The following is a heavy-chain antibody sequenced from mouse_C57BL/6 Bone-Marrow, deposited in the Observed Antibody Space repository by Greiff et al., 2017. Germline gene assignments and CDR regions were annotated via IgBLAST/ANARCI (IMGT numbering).Heavy chain of an antibody. CDR2: IDPSDSYT. V-gene: IGHV1-59*01. D-gene: IGHD1-1*01. CDR3: IYYDFDY. Sequence: QVQLKQPGAELVRPGTSVKLSCKASGYTFTSYWMHWVKQRPGQGLEWIGVIDPSDSYTNYNQKFKGKATLTVDTSSSTAYMQLSSLTSEDSAVYYCIYYDFDYWGQGTTLTVSS. J-gene: IGHJ2*01. CDR1: GYTFTSYW.